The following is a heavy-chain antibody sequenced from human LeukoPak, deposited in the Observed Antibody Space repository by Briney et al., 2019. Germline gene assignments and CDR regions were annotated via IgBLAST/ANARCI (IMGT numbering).Heavy chain of an antibody. D-gene: IGHD3-10*01. CDR1: GFTFDDYA. J-gene: IGHJ5*02. V-gene: IGHV3-9*01. CDR3: AKARITMVRGVGLDP. CDR2: ISWNSGSI. Sequence: GGSLRLSCAASGFTFDDYAMHWVRQAPGKGLEWVSGISWNSGSIGYADSVKGRFTISRDNAKNSLYPQMNSLRAEYTALYYCAKARITMVRGVGLDPWGQGTLVTVSS.